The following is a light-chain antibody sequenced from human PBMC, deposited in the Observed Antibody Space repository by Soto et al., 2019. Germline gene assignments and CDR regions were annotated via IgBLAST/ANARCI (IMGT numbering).Light chain of an antibody. J-gene: IGKJ5*01. V-gene: IGKV1-33*01. Sequence: DSFTITFQPTKYIRNYLNWYQQKPGKAPKLLIYDAYSLETGVTSRFSGSGSGTDFTLTISRLKPEDFAKYYCQPYDNIPLIVGPGTRIEIK. CDR2: DAY. CDR1: KYIRNY. CDR3: QPYDNIPLI.